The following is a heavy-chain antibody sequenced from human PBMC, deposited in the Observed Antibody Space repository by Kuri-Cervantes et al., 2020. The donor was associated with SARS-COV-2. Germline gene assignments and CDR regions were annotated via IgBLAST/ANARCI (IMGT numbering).Heavy chain of an antibody. D-gene: IGHD1-7*01. Sequence: SETLSLTCAVYGGSFSGYYWSWIRQPPGKGLEWIGEINHSGSTNYNPSLKSRVTISVDTSKNQFSLKLSSVTVADTAVYYCARQVELSLDEYGMDIWGQGTTVTVSS. CDR1: GGSFSGYY. CDR2: INHSGST. J-gene: IGHJ6*02. CDR3: ARQVELSLDEYGMDI. V-gene: IGHV4-34*01.